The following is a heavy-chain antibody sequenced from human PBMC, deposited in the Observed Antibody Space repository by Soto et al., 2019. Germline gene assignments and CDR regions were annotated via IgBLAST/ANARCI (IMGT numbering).Heavy chain of an antibody. V-gene: IGHV4-30-2*01. CDR1: GGSIDSGAFS. CDR2: VTHSGTA. Sequence: PSETLSLTCAVSGGSIDSGAFSLSWIRQPPGKGLEWIGYVTHSGTAYSIPSLNGRLTLSVDSSQTQFSLKLTSVAAADSAFYYCARIHWAQSSLDYWGRGILVTVSS. J-gene: IGHJ4*02. D-gene: IGHD6-19*01. CDR3: ARIHWAQSSLDY.